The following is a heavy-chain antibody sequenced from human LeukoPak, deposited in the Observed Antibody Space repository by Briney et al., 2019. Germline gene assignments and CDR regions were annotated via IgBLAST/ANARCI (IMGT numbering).Heavy chain of an antibody. V-gene: IGHV4-4*07. D-gene: IGHD3-9*01. J-gene: IGHJ4*02. CDR1: GGSISSYY. CDR3: ARTPIRYFDWLLN. Sequence: PSETLSLTCTFSGGSISSYYWSWIRQPAGKGLEWIGRIQTSGSTNYNPSLKSRVTISVDTSKNQFSLKLSSVTAADTAVYYCARTPIRYFDWLLNWGQGTLVTVSS. CDR2: IQTSGST.